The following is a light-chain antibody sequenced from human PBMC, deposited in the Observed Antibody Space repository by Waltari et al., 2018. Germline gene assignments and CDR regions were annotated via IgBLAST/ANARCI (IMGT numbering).Light chain of an antibody. V-gene: IGLV2-8*01. CDR3: CAYAGNTEV. CDR1: SRDVRGDPY. CDR2: EVT. Sequence: QSALAQPPSASGSPGQSVTISCPRTSRDVRGDPYVSWYQQHPGRAPRLNIYEVTKRPSGVPDRFSGSKSGNTASLTVSGLQADDEADYHCCAYAGNTEVFGGGTRLTVL. J-gene: IGLJ2*01.